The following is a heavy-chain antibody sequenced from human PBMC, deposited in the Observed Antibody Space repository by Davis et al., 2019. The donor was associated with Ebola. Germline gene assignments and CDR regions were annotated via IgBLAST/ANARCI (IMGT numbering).Heavy chain of an antibody. Sequence: PSETLSLTCAISGDGVSLTTDGWNWIRQSPSRGLEWLGRTYYNSDWYNDYAVSVKGRITISPDTSKNQVSLQLHSVTPEDTAVYYCARGWLRSGLDYWGQGILVTVSS. CDR2: TYYNSDWYN. V-gene: IGHV6-1*01. J-gene: IGHJ4*02. CDR1: GDGVSLTTDG. CDR3: ARGWLRSGLDY. D-gene: IGHD3-22*01.